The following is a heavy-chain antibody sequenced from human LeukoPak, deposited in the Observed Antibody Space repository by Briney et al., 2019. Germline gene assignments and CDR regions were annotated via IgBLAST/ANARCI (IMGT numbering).Heavy chain of an antibody. CDR3: ARNGDYYGSGSYYFQ. CDR1: GFTFSSYS. CDR2: ISGTSNTI. D-gene: IGHD3-10*01. Sequence: GGSLRLSCVGSGFTFSSYSMNWVRQAPGKGLEWVSYISGTSNTIYYADSVKGRFTVSRDNAKNSLYLQMNSLRAEDTAVYYCARNGDYYGSGSYYFQWGQGTLVTVSS. V-gene: IGHV3-48*01. J-gene: IGHJ4*02.